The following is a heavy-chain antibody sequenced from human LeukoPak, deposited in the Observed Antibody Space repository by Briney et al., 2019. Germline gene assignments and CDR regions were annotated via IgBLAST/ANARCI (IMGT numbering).Heavy chain of an antibody. CDR2: ISSSGSTI. Sequence: GGSLRLSCAASGFTFSSYEMNWVRQAPGKGLEWLSYISSSGSTIYYADSVKGRFTISRDNAKSSLYLQMNTLRAEDTAVYYCARAGHVITMIVVLDAFDIWGQGTMVTVSS. V-gene: IGHV3-48*03. D-gene: IGHD3-22*01. CDR1: GFTFSSYE. J-gene: IGHJ3*02. CDR3: ARAGHVITMIVVLDAFDI.